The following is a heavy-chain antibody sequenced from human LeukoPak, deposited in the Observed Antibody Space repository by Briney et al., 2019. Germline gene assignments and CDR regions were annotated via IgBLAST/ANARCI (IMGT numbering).Heavy chain of an antibody. CDR1: GYTFTSYY. Sequence: GASVKVSCKASGYTFTSYYMHWVRQAPGQGLEWMGIINPSGGSTSYAQKFQGRVTMTRDTSTSTAYMELSRLRSDDTAVYYCARAEIYYDSSGYYFYWGQGTLVTVSS. D-gene: IGHD3-22*01. V-gene: IGHV1-46*01. CDR2: INPSGGST. CDR3: ARAEIYYDSSGYYFY. J-gene: IGHJ4*02.